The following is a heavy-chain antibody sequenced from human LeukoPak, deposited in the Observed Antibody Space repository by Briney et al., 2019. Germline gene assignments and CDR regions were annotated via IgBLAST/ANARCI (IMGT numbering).Heavy chain of an antibody. CDR3: ARVFLSSDDYVWGSFLGFDY. D-gene: IGHD3-16*01. J-gene: IGHJ4*02. Sequence: RPGGSLRLSCAASGFTFDDYGVSWVRQAPGKGLEWGSGINWNGGSTGYADSVKGRFTISRDNAKNSLYLQMNSLRAEDTALYYCARVFLSSDDYVWGSFLGFDYWGQGTLVTVSS. V-gene: IGHV3-20*04. CDR1: GFTFDDYG. CDR2: INWNGGST.